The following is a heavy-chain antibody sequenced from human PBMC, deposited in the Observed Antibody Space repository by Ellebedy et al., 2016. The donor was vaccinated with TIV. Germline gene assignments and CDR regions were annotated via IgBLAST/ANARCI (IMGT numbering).Heavy chain of an antibody. V-gene: IGHV1-3*01. J-gene: IGHJ6*03. CDR1: GYTFTSYA. CDR3: ASAIRYFDWLSRTYYYYYMDV. Sequence: AASVKVSCKASGYTFTSYAMHWVRQAPGQRLEWMGWINAGNGNTKYSQKFQGRVTITRDTSASTAYMELSSLRSEDTAVYYCASAIRYFDWLSRTYYYYYMDVWGKGTTVTVSS. D-gene: IGHD3-9*01. CDR2: INAGNGNT.